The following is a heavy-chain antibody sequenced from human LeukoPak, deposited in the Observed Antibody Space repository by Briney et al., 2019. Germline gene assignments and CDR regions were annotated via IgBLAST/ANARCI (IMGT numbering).Heavy chain of an antibody. J-gene: IGHJ4*02. CDR1: GGTFSSYA. D-gene: IGHD3-10*01. V-gene: IGHV1-69*13. CDR2: IIPIFGTA. Sequence: SVKVSCKASGGTFSSYAISWVRQAPGQGLEWMGGIIPIFGTANYAQKFQGRVTITADESTSTAYMELSSLRSEDTAVYYCAAVVVRGVTPRGGYFDYWGQGTLVTVSS. CDR3: AAVVVRGVTPRGGYFDY.